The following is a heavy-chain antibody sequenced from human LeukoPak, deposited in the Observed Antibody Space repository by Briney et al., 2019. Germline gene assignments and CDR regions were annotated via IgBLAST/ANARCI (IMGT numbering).Heavy chain of an antibody. CDR3: ARVSIVVPAGGFDP. CDR1: GFTFSSYA. D-gene: IGHD2-2*01. Sequence: GGSPRLSCAASGFTFSSYAMSWVRQAPGKGLEWVSAISGSGGSTYYADSVKGRFTISRDNSKNTLYLQMNSLRAEDTAVYYCARVSIVVPAGGFDPWGQGTLVTVSS. CDR2: ISGSGGST. J-gene: IGHJ5*02. V-gene: IGHV3-23*01.